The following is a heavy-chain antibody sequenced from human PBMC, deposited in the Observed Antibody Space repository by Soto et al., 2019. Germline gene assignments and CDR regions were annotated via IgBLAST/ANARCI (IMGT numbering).Heavy chain of an antibody. CDR3: ARDQGSHPGD. J-gene: IGHJ4*02. CDR2: IHHSGST. Sequence: QVQLQESGPGLVGPSGTVSLTCAVSGLAISSDNWWSRVRQPPGKGLEWIGEIHHSGSTNYNPSLKSRVTMSVVPSKDLFSLTLNPVTAADTAFYYCARDQGSHPGDWGQGPLVSVSS. CDR1: GLAISSDNW. V-gene: IGHV4-4*02. D-gene: IGHD6-13*01.